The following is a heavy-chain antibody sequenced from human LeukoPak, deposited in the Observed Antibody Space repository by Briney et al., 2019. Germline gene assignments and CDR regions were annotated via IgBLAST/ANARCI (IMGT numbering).Heavy chain of an antibody. Sequence: QPGGSLRLSCAVSGFTFSDYAMSWVRQAPGQGLEWVLGISFSGRSTNYADSVKGRFIISRDNSITTLYLQMSSLRAWDTAGYYCARDRGKAVGATIFDHWGQGTLVTVSS. D-gene: IGHD1-26*01. J-gene: IGHJ4*02. CDR2: ISFSGRST. CDR1: GFTFSDYA. V-gene: IGHV3-23*01. CDR3: ARDRGKAVGATIFDH.